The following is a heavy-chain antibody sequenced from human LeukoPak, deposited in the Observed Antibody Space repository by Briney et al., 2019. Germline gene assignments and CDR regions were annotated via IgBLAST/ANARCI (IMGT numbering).Heavy chain of an antibody. CDR1: GYTFTSYD. Sequence: ASVKVSCTASGYTFTSYDINWVRQAPGQGLEWMGWMNPNSGNTGYAQKLQGRVTMTRNTSISTAYMELSSLRSEDTAVYYCARALSSGLDYFDYWGQGTLVTVSS. J-gene: IGHJ4*02. CDR2: MNPNSGNT. D-gene: IGHD6-19*01. CDR3: ARALSSGLDYFDY. V-gene: IGHV1-8*01.